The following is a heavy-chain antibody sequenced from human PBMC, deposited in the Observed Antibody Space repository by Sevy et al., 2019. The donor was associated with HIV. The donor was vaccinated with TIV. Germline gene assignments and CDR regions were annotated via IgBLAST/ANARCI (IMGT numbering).Heavy chain of an antibody. CDR3: AKDRGWKTFDY. J-gene: IGHJ4*02. Sequence: GGSLRLSCAASGFGFSGTWMNWVRQAPGKGLGWVAIISPEGSRIDYADSVKGRLIISRDNANSSVSLQMNSLRVEDMGVYYCAKDRGWKTFDYWGQGALVTVSS. CDR1: GFGFSGTW. V-gene: IGHV3-7*03. D-gene: IGHD3-10*01. CDR2: ISPEGSRI.